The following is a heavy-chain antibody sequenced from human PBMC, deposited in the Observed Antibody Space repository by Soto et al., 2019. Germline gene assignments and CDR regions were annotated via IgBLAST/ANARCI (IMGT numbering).Heavy chain of an antibody. CDR3: AVGIPLMGAGSELDY. J-gene: IGHJ4*02. D-gene: IGHD1-26*01. CDR2: INHSGST. V-gene: IGHV4-34*01. CDR1: GGSFSGYY. Sequence: QVQLQQWGAGLLKPSETLSLTCAVYGGSFSGYYWSWIRQPPGKGLEWHGEINHSGSTNYNPSLKSRVTIYVDTSKNQFALKVSSVTGADTAVDYCAVGIPLMGAGSELDYWGQGPLVTVSS.